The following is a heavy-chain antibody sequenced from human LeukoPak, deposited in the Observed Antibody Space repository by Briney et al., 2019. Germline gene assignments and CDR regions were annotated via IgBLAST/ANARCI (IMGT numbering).Heavy chain of an antibody. CDR2: MNPNSGNI. V-gene: IGHV1-8*01. CDR3: ARAASWSPIGDSYYYMDV. J-gene: IGHJ6*03. CDR1: GYTFTSYD. D-gene: IGHD6-13*01. Sequence: GASVKVSCKASGYTFTSYDINWVRQATGQGLEWMGWMNPNSGNIGYAQKFQGRITMTSHTSISTAYMELSSLRSEDTAVYYCARAASWSPIGDSYYYMDVWGKGTTVTISS.